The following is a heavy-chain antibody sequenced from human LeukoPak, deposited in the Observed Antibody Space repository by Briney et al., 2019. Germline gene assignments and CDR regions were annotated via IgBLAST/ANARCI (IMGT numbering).Heavy chain of an antibody. CDR1: GFTFSSYG. J-gene: IGHJ4*02. Sequence: PGGSLRLSCAASGFTFSSYGMHWVRQAPGKGLEWVAVIWYDGSNKYYADSLEGRFTISRDNSKNTLSLQMNSLRAEDTAVYYCAREDYSGYEFDYWGQGTLVTVSS. D-gene: IGHD5-12*01. CDR2: IWYDGSNK. V-gene: IGHV3-33*01. CDR3: AREDYSGYEFDY.